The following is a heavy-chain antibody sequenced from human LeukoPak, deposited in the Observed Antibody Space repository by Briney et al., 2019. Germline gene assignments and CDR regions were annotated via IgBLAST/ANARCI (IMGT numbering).Heavy chain of an antibody. CDR3: SKSGKVDGDHFHDS. V-gene: IGHV3-23*01. CDR2: ITGSGSTT. Sequence: GGSLRLSCAASGLTFSRYAMNWVRQGPGKRLDWVSTITGSGSTTYYADSVKVRFTVSRDNSKNTLYLQMNSLRAEDTAIYYCSKSGKVDGDHFHDSWGQGTLVAFSS. D-gene: IGHD4-17*01. CDR1: GLTFSRYA. J-gene: IGHJ4*02.